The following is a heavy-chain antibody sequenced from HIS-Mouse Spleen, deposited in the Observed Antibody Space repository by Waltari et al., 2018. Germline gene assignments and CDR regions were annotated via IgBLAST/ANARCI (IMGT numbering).Heavy chain of an antibody. Sequence: QVQLQQWGAGLLKPSETLSLTCAVYGGSFSGYYWSWIRQPQGKGLEWIGEINHSGSTNYNPSLKSRVTISVDTSKNQFSLKLSSVTAADTAVYYCARTKLYCSSTSCYRQFFDYWGQGTLVTVSS. J-gene: IGHJ4*02. CDR2: INHSGST. CDR3: ARTKLYCSSTSCYRQFFDY. V-gene: IGHV4-34*01. CDR1: GGSFSGYY. D-gene: IGHD2-2*01.